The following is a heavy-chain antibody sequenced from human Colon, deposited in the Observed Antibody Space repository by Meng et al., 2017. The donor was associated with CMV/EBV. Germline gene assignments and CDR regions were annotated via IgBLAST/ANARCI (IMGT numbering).Heavy chain of an antibody. CDR2: IYSGGST. V-gene: IGHV3-66*02. D-gene: IGHD6-13*01. CDR1: GFTFSSYS. CDR3: ASVRIAAGVSFDY. J-gene: IGHJ4*02. Sequence: GGSLRLSCAASGFTFSSYSMNWVRQAPGKGLEWVSVIYSGGSTYYADSVKGRFTISRDNSRNTLYLQMNSLRAEDTAVYYCASVRIAAGVSFDYWGQGTLVTVSS.